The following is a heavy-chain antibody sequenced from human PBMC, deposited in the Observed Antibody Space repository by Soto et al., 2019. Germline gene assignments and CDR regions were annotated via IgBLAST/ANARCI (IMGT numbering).Heavy chain of an antibody. Sequence: QVQLVESGGGVVQPGRSLRLSCAASGFTFSSYGMHWVRQAPGKGLEWGAVISYDGSNKYYADSVNGRFTISRDNSKNKLYLQMNSLRAEDTAVYYCAKEGQYYDILTGYRSYYGMDVWGQGTTVTVSS. J-gene: IGHJ6*02. D-gene: IGHD3-9*01. V-gene: IGHV3-30*18. CDR2: ISYDGSNK. CDR3: AKEGQYYDILTGYRSYYGMDV. CDR1: GFTFSSYG.